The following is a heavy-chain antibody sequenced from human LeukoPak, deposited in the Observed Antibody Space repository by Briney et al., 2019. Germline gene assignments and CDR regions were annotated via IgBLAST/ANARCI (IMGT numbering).Heavy chain of an antibody. CDR1: GFTVSSNY. V-gene: IGHV3-66*02. J-gene: IGHJ3*02. Sequence: GGSLRLSCAASGFTVSSNYMNWVRQAPGKGLEWVSVIYSSGTTYYADSVKGRFTISRDNSKNTLYLQMNSLRAEDTAVYYCARARIAARPHDAFDIWGQGTMVTVSS. D-gene: IGHD6-6*01. CDR2: IYSSGTT. CDR3: ARARIAARPHDAFDI.